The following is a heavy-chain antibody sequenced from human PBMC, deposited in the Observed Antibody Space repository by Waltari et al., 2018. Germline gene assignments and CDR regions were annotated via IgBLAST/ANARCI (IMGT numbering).Heavy chain of an antibody. J-gene: IGHJ4*02. V-gene: IGHV1-24*01. Sequence: QVQLVQSGAEVKKPGASVKVSCKVSGYTLTDLSMHWVRQAPGKGLEWMGGFDPEDGETIYAQKFQGRVTMTEDTSTDTAYMELSSLRSEDTAVYYCATDPLLLVGAGRRFVDYWGQGTLVTVSS. D-gene: IGHD1-26*01. CDR1: GYTLTDLS. CDR2: FDPEDGET. CDR3: ATDPLLLVGAGRRFVDY.